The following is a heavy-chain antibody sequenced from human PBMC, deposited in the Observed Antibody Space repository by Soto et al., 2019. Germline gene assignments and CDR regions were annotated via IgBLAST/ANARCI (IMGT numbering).Heavy chain of an antibody. Sequence: PGGSLRLSCAASGFTSSSYAMSWVRQAPGKGLEWVSVMSGSDGATVYADSVKGRFTVSRDISKDTLYLQMNSLRAEDTALYYCAKNRGNSWYHFDLWGQGTLVTVSS. CDR1: GFTSSSYA. CDR2: MSGSDGAT. D-gene: IGHD6-13*01. CDR3: AKNRGNSWYHFDL. J-gene: IGHJ4*02. V-gene: IGHV3-23*01.